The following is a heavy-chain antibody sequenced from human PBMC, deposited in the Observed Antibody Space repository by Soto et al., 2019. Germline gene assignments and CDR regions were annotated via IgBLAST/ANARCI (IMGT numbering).Heavy chain of an antibody. D-gene: IGHD1-7*01. V-gene: IGHV3-23*01. J-gene: IGHJ4*02. Sequence: GRSRRLASASVAFTCGTYTVNWVRQAPGKGLEWVSALGGGGDTPYAESVKGRFTISRDYSKNILLLQMNSLRDEVSAIYYCARINWNCVDFWGQGTLVTVSS. CDR3: ARINWNCVDF. CDR1: AFTCGTYT. CDR2: LGGGGDT.